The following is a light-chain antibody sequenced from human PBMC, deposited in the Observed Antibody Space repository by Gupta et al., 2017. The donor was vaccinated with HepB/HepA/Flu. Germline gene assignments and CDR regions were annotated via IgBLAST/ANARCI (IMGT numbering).Light chain of an antibody. CDR3: QQGCTLPWT. V-gene: IGKV1-39*01. CDR1: QSIASY. CDR2: SAY. J-gene: IGKJ1*01. Sequence: DIQMTQSPSSLSASLGDRVTITCRASQSIASYLNWYEKRPGKATKLLISSAYSLQSRVPSRFSGSGSGTEFSLTISNLRSEDSTYYYCQQGCTLPWTFGQGTKVEI.